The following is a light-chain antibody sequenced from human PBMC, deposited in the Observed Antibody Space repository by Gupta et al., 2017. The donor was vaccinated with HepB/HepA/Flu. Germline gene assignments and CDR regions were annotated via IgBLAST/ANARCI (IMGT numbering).Light chain of an antibody. Sequence: EIVMTQSPATLSVSPGQRATLSCRASQTISSNLAWYQQKPGLAPRLLIYDASARAAGIPARFSGSGSGTEFTLTISSLQSEDFAVYYCQQYHNWPGTFGQGTTV. V-gene: IGKV3-15*01. CDR3: QQYHNWPGT. CDR1: QTISSN. CDR2: DAS. J-gene: IGKJ1*01.